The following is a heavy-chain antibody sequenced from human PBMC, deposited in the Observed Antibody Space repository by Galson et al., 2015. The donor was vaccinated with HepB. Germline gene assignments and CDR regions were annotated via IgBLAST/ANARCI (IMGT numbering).Heavy chain of an antibody. CDR2: TYYRSKWYL. D-gene: IGHD2-15*01. Sequence: CAISGDSVSSNSAAWNWIRQSPSRGLEWLGRTYYRSKWYLDYTISVKSRITINPDTSKNQFSLQLNSVTPEDTAVYYCARAAIIVVLGSSYYGMDVWGQGTTVTVSS. V-gene: IGHV6-1*01. CDR3: ARAAIIVVLGSSYYGMDV. CDR1: GDSVSSNSAA. J-gene: IGHJ6*02.